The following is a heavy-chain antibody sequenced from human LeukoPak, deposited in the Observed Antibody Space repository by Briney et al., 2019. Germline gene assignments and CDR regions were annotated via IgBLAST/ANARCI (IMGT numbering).Heavy chain of an antibody. V-gene: IGHV3-23*01. CDR3: AELGITMIGGV. D-gene: IGHD3-10*02. CDR1: GFTFSSSA. Sequence: GGSLGLSCAASGFTFSSSAMSWVRQAPGKGLEWVSTISGSDSSTHYADSVKGRFTISRDNSKNTLYLQMNSLRAEDTAVYYCAELGITMIGGVWGKGTTVTISS. CDR2: ISGSDSST. J-gene: IGHJ6*04.